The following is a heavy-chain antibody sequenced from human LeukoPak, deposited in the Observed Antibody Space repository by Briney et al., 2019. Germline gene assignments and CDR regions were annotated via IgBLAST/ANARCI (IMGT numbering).Heavy chain of an antibody. D-gene: IGHD5-18*01. J-gene: IGHJ3*02. CDR3: ARGGLWLRFYAFDI. CDR1: GGSFSGYY. V-gene: IGHV4-34*01. Sequence: GSLSLTCAVYGGSFSGYYWSWIRQPPGKGLEWIGEINHSGSTNYNPSLKSRVTISVDTSKNQFSLKLSSVTAADTAVYYCARGGLWLRFYAFDIWGQGTMVTVSS. CDR2: INHSGST.